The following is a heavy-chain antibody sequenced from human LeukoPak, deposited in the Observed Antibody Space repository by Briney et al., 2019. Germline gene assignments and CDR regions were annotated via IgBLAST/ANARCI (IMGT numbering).Heavy chain of an antibody. J-gene: IGHJ3*02. CDR1: GFTFSTYG. V-gene: IGHV3-74*03. D-gene: IGHD3-16*01. CDR2: INNDGSDT. Sequence: PGGSLRLSCAASGFTFSTYGMHWVRQGPGKGPEWVLFINNDGSDTKYADSVKGRFTVSRDNAENTLYLQMISLRVEDTAVYYCVRGGFMHAFDIWGQGTKVTVSS. CDR3: VRGGFMHAFDI.